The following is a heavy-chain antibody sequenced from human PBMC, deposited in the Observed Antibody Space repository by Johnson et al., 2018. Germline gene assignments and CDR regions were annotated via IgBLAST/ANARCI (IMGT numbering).Heavy chain of an antibody. D-gene: IGHD1-26*01. CDR2: ISYDGNHK. CDR3: ARSWPSGGYWLGAFDI. Sequence: QVQLVQSGGGVVQPGRSLRVSCAASGFSFSTYTMHWVHQAPGKGLEWVAIISYDGNHKFYADSVKGRFTISRDNSKNTLYLQMNSLSTDDTAVYYCARSWPSGGYWLGAFDIWGQGTMVTVSS. V-gene: IGHV3-30-3*01. J-gene: IGHJ3*02. CDR1: GFSFSTYT.